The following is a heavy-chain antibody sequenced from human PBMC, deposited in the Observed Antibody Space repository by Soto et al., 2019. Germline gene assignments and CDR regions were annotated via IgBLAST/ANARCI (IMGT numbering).Heavy chain of an antibody. CDR2: ISWDGGST. Sequence: GGSLRLSCAASGFTFDDYTMHWVRQAPGKGLEWVSLISWDGGSTYYADSVKGRFTISRDNSKNTLYLQMNSLRAEDTAVYYCAKGLAIVVVVAATSNDAFDIWGQGTMVTVSS. CDR3: AKGLAIVVVVAATSNDAFDI. CDR1: GFTFDDYT. D-gene: IGHD2-15*01. J-gene: IGHJ3*02. V-gene: IGHV3-43*01.